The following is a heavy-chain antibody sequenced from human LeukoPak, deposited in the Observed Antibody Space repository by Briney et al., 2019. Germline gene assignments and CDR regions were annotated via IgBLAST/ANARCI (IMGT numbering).Heavy chain of an antibody. D-gene: IGHD6-6*01. J-gene: IGHJ4*02. CDR1: GFTFSNYW. CDR2: INTDGSST. Sequence: PGGSLRLSCAASGFTFSNYWMHWVRQAPGKGLVWVSRINTDGSSTTYADSVTGRFTISRDNAKNTLYLQMNSLSAEDTAVYYCARGYSSSYRIDYWGQGTLVTVSS. V-gene: IGHV3-74*01. CDR3: ARGYSSSYRIDY.